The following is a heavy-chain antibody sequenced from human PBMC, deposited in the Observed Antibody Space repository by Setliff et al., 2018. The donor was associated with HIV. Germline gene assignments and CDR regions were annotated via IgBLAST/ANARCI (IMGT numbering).Heavy chain of an antibody. V-gene: IGHV1-69-2*01. CDR3: ARGTTATDYYYYMDV. CDR1: GYTFTDYY. J-gene: IGHJ6*03. CDR2: VEPQHGET. D-gene: IGHD4-17*01. Sequence: GASVKVSCKASGYTFTDYYMHWVQQAPGKGLEWMGRVEPQHGETIFAGKFQGRVTITADTSTDTAYVELSSLRSEDTAVYFCARGTTATDYYYYMDVWGKGTSVTVSS.